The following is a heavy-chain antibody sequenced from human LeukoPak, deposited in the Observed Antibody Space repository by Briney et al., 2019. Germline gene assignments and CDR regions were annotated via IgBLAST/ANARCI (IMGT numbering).Heavy chain of an antibody. CDR2: ISGGTT. CDR1: GFTISSYG. V-gene: IGHV3-23*01. D-gene: IGHD3-10*01. CDR3: AKSVYGSGDY. Sequence: GGSLRLSCAASGFTISSYGMSWVRQAPGKGLEWVSSISGGTTCYADSVKGRFTISRDNSKNIVSLQMNSLRAEDTAVYYCAKSVYGSGDYWGRGTLVTVSS. J-gene: IGHJ4*02.